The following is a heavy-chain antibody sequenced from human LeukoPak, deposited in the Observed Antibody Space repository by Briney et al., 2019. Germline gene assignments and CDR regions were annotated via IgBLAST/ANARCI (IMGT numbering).Heavy chain of an antibody. CDR1: GGSFSGYY. V-gene: IGHV4-34*01. CDR3: ARGGYYDFWSGYYKY. D-gene: IGHD3-3*01. CDR2: INHSGST. Sequence: KPSETLSLTCAVYGGSFSGYYWSWIRQPPGKGLEWIGEINHSGSTNYNPSLKSRVTISVDTSKNQFSLKLSPVTAADTAVYYCARGGYYDFWSGYYKYWGQGTLVTVSS. J-gene: IGHJ4*02.